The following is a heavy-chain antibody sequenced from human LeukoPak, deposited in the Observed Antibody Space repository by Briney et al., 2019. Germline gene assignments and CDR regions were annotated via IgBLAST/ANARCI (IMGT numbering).Heavy chain of an antibody. CDR1: GGSLNDYY. Sequence: PSETLSLTCSVSGGSLNDYYWSWIRQPPGKGLEWIGYIYHSGSTNYNPSLTSRVTISVDTSKNQFSLKLSSVTAADTAVYYCARDGYSGNDGLWGQGTLVTVSS. D-gene: IGHD5-12*01. J-gene: IGHJ4*02. V-gene: IGHV4-59*01. CDR3: ARDGYSGNDGL. CDR2: IYHSGST.